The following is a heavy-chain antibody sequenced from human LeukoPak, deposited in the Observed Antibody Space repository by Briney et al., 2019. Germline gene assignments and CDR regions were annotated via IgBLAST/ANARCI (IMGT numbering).Heavy chain of an antibody. CDR1: GYTLTELS. J-gene: IGHJ4*02. CDR3: ATEGRSWGISGWYYFDY. Sequence: EASVKVSCKVSGYTLTELSMHWVRQAPGKGLEWMGVFDPEDGETIYAQKFQGRVTMTEDTSTDTAYMELSSLRSEDTAVYYCATEGRSWGISGWYYFDYWGQGTLVTVSS. CDR2: FDPEDGET. V-gene: IGHV1-24*01. D-gene: IGHD6-19*01.